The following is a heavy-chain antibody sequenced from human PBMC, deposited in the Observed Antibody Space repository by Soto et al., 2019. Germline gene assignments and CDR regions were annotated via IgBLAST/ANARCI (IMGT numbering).Heavy chain of an antibody. D-gene: IGHD3-22*01. J-gene: IGHJ5*02. Sequence: ASVKVSCKASGYTFTGYYMHWVRQAPGQGLEWMGWINPNSGGTNYAQKFQGWVTMTRDTSISTAYMELSRLRSDDTAVYYCARVNYYDSSGYYPPYEWFDPWGQGTLVTVSS. CDR2: INPNSGGT. CDR1: GYTFTGYY. V-gene: IGHV1-2*04. CDR3: ARVNYYDSSGYYPPYEWFDP.